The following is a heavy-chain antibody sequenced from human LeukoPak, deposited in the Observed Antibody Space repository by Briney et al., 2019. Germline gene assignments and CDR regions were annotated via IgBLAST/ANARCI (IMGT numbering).Heavy chain of an antibody. J-gene: IGHJ4*02. Sequence: GGSLRLSCAASGFTFSSYSMNWVRQAPGKGLEWVSSISSSSSYIYYADSVKGRFTISRDNAKNSLYLQTNSLRAEDTAVYYCASSLVWVPAADDYWGQGTLVTVSS. CDR2: ISSSSSYI. V-gene: IGHV3-21*01. CDR1: GFTFSSYS. D-gene: IGHD2-2*01. CDR3: ASSLVWVPAADDY.